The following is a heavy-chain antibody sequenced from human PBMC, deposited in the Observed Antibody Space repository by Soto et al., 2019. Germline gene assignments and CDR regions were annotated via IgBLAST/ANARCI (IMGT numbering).Heavy chain of an antibody. CDR3: AKEQTVVMAGVFDY. V-gene: IGHV3-23*01. CDR2: ISGSGGST. J-gene: IGHJ4*02. D-gene: IGHD3-22*01. Sequence: GGSLRLSCAASGFTFSSYAMSWVRQAPGKGLEWVSAISGSGGSTYYADSGKGRFTISRDKSRNTLYLQMNSLRAEDTAVYYCAKEQTVVMAGVFDYWGQGTLVTVSS. CDR1: GFTFSSYA.